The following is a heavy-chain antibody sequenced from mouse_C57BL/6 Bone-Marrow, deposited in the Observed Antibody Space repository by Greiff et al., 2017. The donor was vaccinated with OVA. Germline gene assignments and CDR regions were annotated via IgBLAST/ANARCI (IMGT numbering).Heavy chain of an antibody. V-gene: IGHV10-3*01. D-gene: IGHD1-1*01. CDR1: GFTFNTYA. CDR3: VSEVGTYAMDY. CDR2: IRSKSSNYAT. Sequence: EVQVVESGGGLVQPKGSLKLSCAASGFTFNTYAMHWVRQAPGQGLEWVARIRSKSSNYATYSADSVKDRFTISRDESQSTLYLQMNNLKTEDTAMYYCVSEVGTYAMDYWGQGTSVTVSS. J-gene: IGHJ4*01.